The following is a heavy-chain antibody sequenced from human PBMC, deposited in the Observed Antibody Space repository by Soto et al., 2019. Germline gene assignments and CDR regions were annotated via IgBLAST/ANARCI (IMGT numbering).Heavy chain of an antibody. V-gene: IGHV1-3*01. Sequence: ASVKVSCKASGYTFTSYAMHWVRQAPGQRLEWMGWTNAGNGNTKYSQKFQGRVTMTTDTSTSTAYMELRSLRSDDTAVYYCVRAYASDSVVHLDFWGQGTLVTVSS. J-gene: IGHJ4*02. D-gene: IGHD3-22*01. CDR3: VRAYASDSVVHLDF. CDR1: GYTFTSYA. CDR2: TNAGNGNT.